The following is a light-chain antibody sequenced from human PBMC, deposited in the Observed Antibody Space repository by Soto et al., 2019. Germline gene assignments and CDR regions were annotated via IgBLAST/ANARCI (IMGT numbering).Light chain of an antibody. CDR2: AAS. CDR1: QGISSY. V-gene: IGKV1-9*01. Sequence: IQLTQSPSSLSASVGDRVTITCRASQGISSYLAWYQQKPGKAPKLLIYAASTLQSGVPSRFSGSLSGTDFTLTISSLQPEDFATYSCQQLNSYPWTFGQGTKVEIK. CDR3: QQLNSYPWT. J-gene: IGKJ1*01.